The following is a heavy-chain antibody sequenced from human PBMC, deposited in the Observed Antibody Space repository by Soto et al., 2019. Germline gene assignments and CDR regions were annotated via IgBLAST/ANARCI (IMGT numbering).Heavy chain of an antibody. CDR3: ARDRAKWKDYYYYGMDV. CDR2: IYYSRST. V-gene: IGHV4-30-4*01. Sequence: QVQLQESGPGLVKPSQTLSLTCTVSGGSISSGDDFWTWIRQPPGKGLEWIGYIYYSRSTYYNPSRKSRLTMSVDTSKNQFSLKLSSVTAADTAVYYCARDRAKWKDYYYYGMDVWGQGTTVTVSS. CDR1: GGSISSGDDF. D-gene: IGHD1-20*01. J-gene: IGHJ6*02.